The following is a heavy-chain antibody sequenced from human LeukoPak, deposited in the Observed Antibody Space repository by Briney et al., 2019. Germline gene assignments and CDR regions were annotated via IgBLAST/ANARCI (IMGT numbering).Heavy chain of an antibody. J-gene: IGHJ2*01. CDR1: GFTFSSYS. CDR3: AKDKGDYGLYYWYFDL. D-gene: IGHD4-17*01. CDR2: ISSSSGYI. Sequence: GGSLRLSCAASGFTFSSYSMNWVRQAPGKGLEWVSSISSSSGYIYYADSVKGRFTISRDNAKNSLYLQMNSLRAEDTAVYYCAKDKGDYGLYYWYFDLWGRGTLVTVSS. V-gene: IGHV3-21*01.